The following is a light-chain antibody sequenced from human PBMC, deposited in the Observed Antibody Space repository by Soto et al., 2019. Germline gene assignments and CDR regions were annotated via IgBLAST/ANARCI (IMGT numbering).Light chain of an antibody. CDR2: EVT. V-gene: IGLV2-8*01. CDR3: SSFASSNTWV. CDR1: SSDVGAYNY. Sequence: QSALTQPPSASGSPGQSVTISCTGTSSDVGAYNYVSWYQQHAGKAPKLVIYEVTQRPSGVPDRVSGSKSANTASLTVSGLQAEDEADYCCSSFASSNTWVFGGGTKLTVL. J-gene: IGLJ3*02.